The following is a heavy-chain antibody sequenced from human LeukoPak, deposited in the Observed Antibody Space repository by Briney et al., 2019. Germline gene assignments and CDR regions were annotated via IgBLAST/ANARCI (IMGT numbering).Heavy chain of an antibody. CDR2: INPPGNI. Sequence: PSETLSLTCDVYGGSFSSYYWTWIRRPPEKGLEWIGEINPPGNINYNPSLKSRVTISVDTSKNQFSLRLRSVTAADTAVYYCAGGGVGPRLGYWGQGTLVTVSS. CDR1: GGSFSSYY. D-gene: IGHD1-26*01. V-gene: IGHV4-34*01. J-gene: IGHJ4*02. CDR3: AGGGVGPRLGY.